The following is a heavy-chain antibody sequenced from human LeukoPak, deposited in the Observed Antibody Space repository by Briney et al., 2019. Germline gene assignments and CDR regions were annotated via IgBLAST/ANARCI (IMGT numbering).Heavy chain of an antibody. Sequence: GGSLRLSCAASGFTFSSYNMNWVRQAPGKGLEWVSYISSSSSTIYYADSVKGRFTISRDNAKNSLYLEMNSLRAEDTAVYYCARNGDYAYSLPYYFDYWGQGTLVTVSS. CDR1: GFTFSSYN. D-gene: IGHD4-17*01. J-gene: IGHJ4*02. CDR3: ARNGDYAYSLPYYFDY. V-gene: IGHV3-48*04. CDR2: ISSSSSTI.